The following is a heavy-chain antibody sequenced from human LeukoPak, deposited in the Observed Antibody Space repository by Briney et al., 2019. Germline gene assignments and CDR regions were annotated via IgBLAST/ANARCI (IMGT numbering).Heavy chain of an antibody. CDR1: GGSISSHY. CDR2: IYYSGST. CDR3: AGAVDIVATILTRDWFDP. D-gene: IGHD5-12*01. V-gene: IGHV4-59*11. J-gene: IGHJ5*02. Sequence: SETLSLTCTVSGGSISSHYWSWIRQPPGKGLEWIGYIYYSGSTNYNPSLKSRVTISVDTSKNQFPLKLSSVTAADTAVYYCAGAVDIVATILTRDWFDPWGQGTLVTVSS.